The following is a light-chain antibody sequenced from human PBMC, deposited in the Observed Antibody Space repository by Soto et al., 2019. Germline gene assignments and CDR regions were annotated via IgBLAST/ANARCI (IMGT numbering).Light chain of an antibody. CDR1: RSDVGGSDY. CDR3: SSYAGIYTYV. Sequence: QSALTQPASVSGSPGQSIAISCTGTRSDVGGSDYVSWYLLHPGKAPKLMIYDVSERPSGVPDRFSGSKSGNTASLTISGLQPEDEADYYCSSYAGIYTYVFGTGTKVTVL. V-gene: IGLV2-11*01. CDR2: DVS. J-gene: IGLJ1*01.